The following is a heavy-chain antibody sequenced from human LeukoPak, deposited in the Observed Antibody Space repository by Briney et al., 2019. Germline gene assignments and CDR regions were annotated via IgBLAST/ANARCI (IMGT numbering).Heavy chain of an antibody. J-gene: IGHJ6*03. V-gene: IGHV3-21*01. CDR3: ARASSSWYYYYMDV. CDR2: ISSSSSYI. D-gene: IGHD6-13*01. CDR1: GFTFSSYS. Sequence: PGGSLRLSCAASGFTFSSYSMNWVRQAPGKGLEWVSSISSSSSYIYYADSVKGRFTISRDNAKNSLYLQMNSLRAEDTAVYYCARASSSWYYYYMDVWGKGTTVTISS.